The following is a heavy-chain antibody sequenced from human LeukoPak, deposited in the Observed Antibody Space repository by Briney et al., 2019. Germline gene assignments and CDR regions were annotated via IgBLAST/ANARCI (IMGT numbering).Heavy chain of an antibody. J-gene: IGHJ4*02. V-gene: IGHV1-69*13. CDR3: ARDSSFTIPLGLDY. CDR2: IIPIFGTA. CDR1: GGTFSSYA. D-gene: IGHD3-3*01. Sequence: GASVKVSCKASGGTFSSYAISWVRQAPGQGLEWMGGIIPIFGTANYAQKFQGRVTITADESTSTAYMELSSLRSEDTAVYYCARDSSFTIPLGLDYWGQGTLVTVSS.